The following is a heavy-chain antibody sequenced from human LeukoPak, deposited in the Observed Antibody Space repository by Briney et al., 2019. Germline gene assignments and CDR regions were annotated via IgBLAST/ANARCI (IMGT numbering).Heavy chain of an antibody. Sequence: GGSLRLSCAASGFTFSSYAMHWVRQAPGKGLEWVAVISYDGSNKYYADSVKGRFTISRDNAKNSLYLQMNSLGADDTAVYYRARDLWLQHNHYMDVWGKGTTVTVSS. V-gene: IGHV3-30*04. CDR2: ISYDGSNK. J-gene: IGHJ6*03. CDR3: ARDLWLQHNHYMDV. CDR1: GFTFSSYA. D-gene: IGHD5-24*01.